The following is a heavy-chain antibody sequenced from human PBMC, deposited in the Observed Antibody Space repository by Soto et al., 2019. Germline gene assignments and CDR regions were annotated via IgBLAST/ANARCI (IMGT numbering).Heavy chain of an antibody. CDR2: INHSGST. CDR3: ARRGGYRGYYYYYMDV. V-gene: IGHV4-34*01. J-gene: IGHJ6*03. Sequence: PSETLSLTWAVYGGSFSGYYWSWIRQPPGKGLEWIGEINHSGSTNYNPSLKSRVTISVDTSKNQFSLKLSSVTAADTAVYYCARRGGYRGYYYYYMDVWGKGTTVTVSS. D-gene: IGHD5-12*01. CDR1: GGSFSGYY.